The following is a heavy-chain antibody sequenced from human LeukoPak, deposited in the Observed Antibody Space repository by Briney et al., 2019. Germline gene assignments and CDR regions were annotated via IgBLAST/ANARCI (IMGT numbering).Heavy chain of an antibody. J-gene: IGHJ4*02. CDR2: VHSIGGN. V-gene: IGHV4-4*07. CDR1: GGSITNYW. CDR3: ASVRYPYGWGHFEF. D-gene: IGHD5-18*01. Sequence: PSETLSLTCTVSGGSITNYWWNWIRLPAGKGLEWVGRVHSIGGNSYNPSLRSRVSMSLDTSKNQFSLHLTFVTAADTAVYYCASVRYPYGWGHFEFWGQGALVTVSS.